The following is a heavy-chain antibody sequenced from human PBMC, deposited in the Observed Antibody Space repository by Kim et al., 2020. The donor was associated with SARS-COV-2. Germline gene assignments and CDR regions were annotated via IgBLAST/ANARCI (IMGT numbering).Heavy chain of an antibody. V-gene: IGHV1-69*13. CDR2: ITPIFGTA. D-gene: IGHD6-13*01. CDR3: ARDRRPQPLLRIAAAGTEDAFDI. J-gene: IGHJ3*02. CDR1: GGTFSSYA. Sequence: SVKVSCKASGGTFSSYAISWVRQAPGQGLEWMGGITPIFGTANYAQKFQGRVTITADESTSTAYMELSSLRSEDTAVYYCARDRRPQPLLRIAAAGTEDAFDIWGQGTMVTVSS.